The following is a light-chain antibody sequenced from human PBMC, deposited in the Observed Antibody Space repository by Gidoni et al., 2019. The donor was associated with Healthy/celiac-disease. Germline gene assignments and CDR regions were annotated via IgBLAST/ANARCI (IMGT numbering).Light chain of an antibody. V-gene: IGLV3-1*01. CDR1: QLGDKY. CDR2: QDS. CDR3: QAWDSSTSPNWV. J-gene: IGLJ3*02. Sequence: SSELNQPPSVSVSPGQTASITCSGGQLGDKYACWYQQKPGQSPVLVIYQDSKRPSGSPVRFSGSNSGNTATLTISGTQAMDEADYYCQAWDSSTSPNWVFGGGTKLTVL.